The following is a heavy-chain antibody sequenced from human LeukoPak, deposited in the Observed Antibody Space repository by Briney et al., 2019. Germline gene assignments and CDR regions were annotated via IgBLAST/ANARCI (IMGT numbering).Heavy chain of an antibody. D-gene: IGHD3-10*01. V-gene: IGHV3-48*03. CDR2: ISSSGSTI. Sequence: GGSLRLSCAASGFTFSSYEMNWVRQAPGKGLEWVSYISSSGSTIYYADSVKGRFTISRDNAKNSLYLQMNSLRAEDTAVYYCAREYGSGPHSKYYFDYWGQGTLVTASS. J-gene: IGHJ4*02. CDR3: AREYGSGPHSKYYFDY. CDR1: GFTFSSYE.